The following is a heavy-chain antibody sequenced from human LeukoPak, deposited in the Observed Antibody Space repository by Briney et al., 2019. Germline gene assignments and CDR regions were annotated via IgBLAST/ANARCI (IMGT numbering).Heavy chain of an antibody. CDR1: GGPISSGGYY. J-gene: IGHJ4*02. CDR3: ARNGDYGDYGNYFDY. Sequence: SQTLSLTCTVSGGPISSGGYYWSWIRQHPGKGLEWIGYIYYSGSTYYNPSLKSRVTISVDTSKNQFSLKLSSVTAADTAVYYCARNGDYGDYGNYFDYWGQGTLVTVSS. D-gene: IGHD4-17*01. CDR2: IYYSGST. V-gene: IGHV4-31*03.